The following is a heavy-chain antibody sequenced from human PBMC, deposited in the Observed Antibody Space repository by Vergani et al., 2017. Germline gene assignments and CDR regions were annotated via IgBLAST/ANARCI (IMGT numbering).Heavy chain of an antibody. J-gene: IGHJ6*02. CDR3: AXHRGWGLVVVAATPWYYYYGMDV. Sequence: EVQLVQSGAEVKKPGESLKISCKGSGYSFTSYWIGWVRQMPGKGLEWMGIIYPGDSDTRYTPSFQGQVTISADKSISTAYLQWSSLKASDTAMYYCAXHRGWGLVVVAATPWYYYYGMDVWSQGTTVTVSS. V-gene: IGHV5-51*01. CDR2: IYPGDSDT. CDR1: GYSFTSYW. D-gene: IGHD2-15*01.